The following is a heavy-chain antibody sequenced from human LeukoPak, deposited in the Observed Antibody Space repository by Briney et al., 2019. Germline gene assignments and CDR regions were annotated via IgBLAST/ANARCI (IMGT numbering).Heavy chain of an antibody. J-gene: IGHJ1*01. CDR2: IRYDGSNK. CDR1: GFTFSGYG. CDR3: AKGLSGSYLQYFQH. V-gene: IGHV3-30*02. D-gene: IGHD1-26*01. Sequence: GGSLRLSCAASGFTFSGYGMHWVRQAPGKGLEWVAFIRYDGSNKYYADSVKGRFTISRDNSKNTLYLQMNSLRAEDTAVYYCAKGLSGSYLQYFQHWGQGTLVTVSS.